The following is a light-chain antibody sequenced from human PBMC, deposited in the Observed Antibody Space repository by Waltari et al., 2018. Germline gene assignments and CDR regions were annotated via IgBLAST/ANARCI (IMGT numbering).Light chain of an antibody. J-gene: IGKJ3*01. CDR3: HQYGVTPPFT. CDR2: KTS. Sequence: EFVLTQSPGTLSLSPGETATLSCRASQTAAANYLSWYQQKPGQAPRLLIYKTSNRATGIPDRFIGSGSGTDFTLTISRLEPEDSAVYYCHQYGVTPPFTFGPGTKVDIK. CDR1: QTAAANY. V-gene: IGKV3-20*01.